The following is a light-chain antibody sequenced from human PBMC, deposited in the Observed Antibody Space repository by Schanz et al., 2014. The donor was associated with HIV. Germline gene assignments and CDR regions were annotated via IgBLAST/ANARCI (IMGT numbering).Light chain of an antibody. CDR1: SSDVGSYDL. CDR2: DVS. Sequence: QSALTQPASVSGSPGQSITTSCTGTSSDVGSYDLVSWYQQHPGKAPKLMIYDVSNRPSGVSNRFSGSKSGNTASLTISGLQAEDEADYYCSSYTSSSTLVFGGGTKLTVL. J-gene: IGLJ3*02. V-gene: IGLV2-14*02. CDR3: SSYTSSSTLV.